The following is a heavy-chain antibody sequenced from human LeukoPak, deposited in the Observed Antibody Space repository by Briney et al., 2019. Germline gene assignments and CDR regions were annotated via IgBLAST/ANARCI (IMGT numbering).Heavy chain of an antibody. CDR3: TIGYSSEGALGVFDY. Sequence: GGSLRLSCTASGFTFGDYAMSWVRQAPGKGLEWVGFIRSKAYGGTTEYAASVKGRFTISRDDSKSIAYLQMNSLKTEDTAVYYCTIGYSSEGALGVFDYWGQGTLVTVSS. CDR1: GFTFGDYA. V-gene: IGHV3-49*04. D-gene: IGHD6-25*01. CDR2: IRSKAYGGTT. J-gene: IGHJ4*02.